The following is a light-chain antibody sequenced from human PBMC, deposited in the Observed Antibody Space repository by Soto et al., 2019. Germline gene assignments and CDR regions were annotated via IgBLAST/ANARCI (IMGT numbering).Light chain of an antibody. CDR3: NSYTNSSAVV. Sequence: QSALTQPASVSGSPGQSITISCAGTRDDIGAYDYVSWYQQHPGNAPKLLVYKVTNRPSGVSDRFSGSKSGNTASLTISGLQAEDEADYYCNSYTNSSAVVFGGGTKVTVL. J-gene: IGLJ2*01. CDR1: RDDIGAYDY. V-gene: IGLV2-14*01. CDR2: KVT.